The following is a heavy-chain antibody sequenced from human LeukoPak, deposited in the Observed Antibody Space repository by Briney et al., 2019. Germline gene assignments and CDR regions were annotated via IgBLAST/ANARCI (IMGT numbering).Heavy chain of an antibody. CDR1: GGTFSSYA. CDR3: ARDCSSTSCYGGYYYYYGMDV. CDR2: IIPIFGTA. V-gene: IGHV1-69*13. D-gene: IGHD2-2*01. J-gene: IGHJ6*02. Sequence: GASVKVSCKASGGTFSSYAISWVRQAPGQGLEWMGGIIPIFGTANYAQKFQGRVTITADESTSTAYMELSSLRSEDTAVYYCARDCSSTSCYGGYYYYYGMDVWGQGTTVTVSS.